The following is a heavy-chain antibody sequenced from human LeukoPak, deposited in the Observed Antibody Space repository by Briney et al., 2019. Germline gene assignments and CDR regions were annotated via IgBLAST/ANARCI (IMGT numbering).Heavy chain of an antibody. CDR2: IYHSGST. V-gene: IGHV4-38-2*02. J-gene: IGHJ4*02. CDR3: ARVLVGDSPWIDY. Sequence: SETLSLTCTVSGYSISSGYYWGWIRRPPGKGLEWIGSIYHSGSTYYNPSLKSRVTISVDTSKNQFSLKLSSVTAADTAVYYCARVLVGDSPWIDYWGQGTLVTVSS. D-gene: IGHD2-2*01. CDR1: GYSISSGYY.